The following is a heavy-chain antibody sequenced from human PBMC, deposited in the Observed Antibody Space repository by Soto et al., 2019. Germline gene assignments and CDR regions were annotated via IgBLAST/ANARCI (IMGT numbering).Heavy chain of an antibody. CDR2: IYWDDDK. CDR3: VRASGGGNSAYFDY. CDR1: GFSLSSSDVG. J-gene: IGHJ4*02. D-gene: IGHD2-21*02. Sequence: QITLKESGPTLVKPTQTLTLTCTFSGFSLSSSDVGVGCIRQPTGKALEWLALIYWDDDKRYSPSLKSRLTITKDTSRNQVVLTVTNLDPVDTATYYCVRASGGGNSAYFDYWGQGTLVTVSS. V-gene: IGHV2-5*02.